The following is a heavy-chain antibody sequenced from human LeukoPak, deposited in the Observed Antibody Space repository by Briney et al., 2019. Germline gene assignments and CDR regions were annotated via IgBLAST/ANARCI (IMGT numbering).Heavy chain of an antibody. J-gene: IGHJ4*02. V-gene: IGHV3-30-3*01. CDR2: ISYDGSNK. Sequence: GGSLRLSCAASGFTFSSYAMHWVRQAPGKGLEWVAVISYDGSNKYYADSVKGRFTISRDNSKNTLYLQMNSLRAEDTAVYYCAGDGGFWSGSLDYWGQGTLVTVSS. D-gene: IGHD3-3*01. CDR3: AGDGGFWSGSLDY. CDR1: GFTFSSYA.